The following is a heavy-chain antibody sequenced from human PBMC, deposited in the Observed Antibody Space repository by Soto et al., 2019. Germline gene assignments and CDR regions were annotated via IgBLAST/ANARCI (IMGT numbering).Heavy chain of an antibody. CDR3: ARGGIAAAGTTGAFDI. J-gene: IGHJ3*02. V-gene: IGHV4-31*03. CDR1: GGSISSGGYY. Sequence: SETLSLTCTVSGGSISSGGYYWSWIRQHPGKGLEWIGYIYYSGSTYYNPSLKSRVTISVDTSKNQFSLKLSSVTAADTAVYYCARGGIAAAGTTGAFDIWGQGTMVTVS. CDR2: IYYSGST. D-gene: IGHD6-13*01.